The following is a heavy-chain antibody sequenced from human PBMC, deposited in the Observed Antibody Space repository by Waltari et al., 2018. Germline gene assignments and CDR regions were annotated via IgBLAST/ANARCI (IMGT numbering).Heavy chain of an antibody. Sequence: QVQLQESGPGLVKPSGTLSLTCAVSGGSISSSNWWSWVRQPPGKGLEWIGEIYHSGGYNNDPSLKVRVTISVDKSKNQVSLKLSVVTAADTAGYDLAGGGGEWLRFFDYWGQGTLVTVSS. CDR2: IYHSGGY. CDR3: AGGGGEWLRFFDY. V-gene: IGHV4-4*02. D-gene: IGHD5-12*01. J-gene: IGHJ4*02. CDR1: GGSISSSNW.